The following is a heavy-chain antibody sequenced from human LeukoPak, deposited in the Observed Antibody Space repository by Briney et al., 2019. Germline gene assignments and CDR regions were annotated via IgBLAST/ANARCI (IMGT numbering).Heavy chain of an antibody. CDR1: GFTFSSYA. CDR3: ARIFTVTTSGDDY. D-gene: IGHD4-17*01. V-gene: IGHV3-30*04. CDR2: IPYDGSNK. Sequence: GGSLRLSCAASGFTFSSYAMHWVRQAPGKGLEWVAVIPYDGSNKYYADSVKGRFTISRDNSKNTLYLQMNSLRAEDTAVYYCARIFTVTTSGDDYWGQGTLVTVSS. J-gene: IGHJ4*02.